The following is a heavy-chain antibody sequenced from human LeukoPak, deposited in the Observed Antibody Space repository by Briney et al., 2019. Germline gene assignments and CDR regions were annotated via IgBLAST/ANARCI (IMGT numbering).Heavy chain of an antibody. CDR1: GLTFSSYW. Sequence: GGSLRLSFAASGLTFSSYWMSWVRQAPGKGLEWVAIIKKDGSETHYVDAVKGRFTISRDNAKNPLYLQMNSLRAEDTAVYYCGRDKIMGATKFDFWGQGTQVTVSS. V-gene: IGHV3-7*01. D-gene: IGHD1-26*01. J-gene: IGHJ4*02. CDR2: IKKDGSET. CDR3: GRDKIMGATKFDF.